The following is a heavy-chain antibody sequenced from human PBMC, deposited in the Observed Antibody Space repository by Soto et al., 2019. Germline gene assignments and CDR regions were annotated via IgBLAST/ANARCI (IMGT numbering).Heavy chain of an antibody. CDR3: ARYEPGYCSGGSCYGSWFDP. J-gene: IGHJ5*02. Sequence: QVQLQESGPGLVKPSETLSLTCTVSGGSISSYYWSWIRQPPGKGLEWIGYIYYSGSTNYNPSLXXRVTLSVDTSXXQXSXXLSSVTAADTAVYYCARYEPGYCSGGSCYGSWFDPWGQGTLVTVSS. V-gene: IGHV4-59*08. CDR1: GGSISSYY. D-gene: IGHD2-15*01. CDR2: IYYSGST.